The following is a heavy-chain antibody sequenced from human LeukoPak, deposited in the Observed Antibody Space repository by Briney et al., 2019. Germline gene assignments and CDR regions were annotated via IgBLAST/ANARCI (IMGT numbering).Heavy chain of an antibody. Sequence: GGSLRLSCAASGFTFSSYSMNWVRQAPGKGLEWVSSISSSSSYIYYADSVKGRFTISRDNAKNSLYLQMNSLRAEDTAVYYCASGNYDSSGPIGYWGQGTLVTVSS. CDR1: GFTFSSYS. D-gene: IGHD3-22*01. V-gene: IGHV3-21*01. CDR3: ASGNYDSSGPIGY. CDR2: ISSSSSYI. J-gene: IGHJ4*02.